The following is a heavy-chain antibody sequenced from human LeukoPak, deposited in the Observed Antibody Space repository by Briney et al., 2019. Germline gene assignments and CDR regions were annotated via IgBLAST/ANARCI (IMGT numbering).Heavy chain of an antibody. J-gene: IGHJ4*02. CDR2: MNPNSGNT. CDR3: ARGDGDSGSYSAVDY. Sequence: ASVKVSCKASGYTFTDNYIHWVRQAPGQGLEWMGWMNPNSGNTGYAQKFQGRVTMTRNTSISTAYMELSSLRSEDTAVYYCARGDGDSGSYSAVDYWGQGTLVTVSS. V-gene: IGHV1-8*02. CDR1: GYTFTDNY. D-gene: IGHD1-26*01.